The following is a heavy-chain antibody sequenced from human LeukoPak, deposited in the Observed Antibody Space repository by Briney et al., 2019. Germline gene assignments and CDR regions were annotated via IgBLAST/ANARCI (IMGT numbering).Heavy chain of an antibody. J-gene: IGHJ3*02. CDR3: ARLPKNGGGSLKGAFDI. CDR1: GGSFSGYY. CDR2: IYTSGST. V-gene: IGHV4-59*10. D-gene: IGHD2-15*01. Sequence: SETLSLTCAVYGGSFSGYYWSWIRQPAGKGLEWIGRIYTSGSTNYNPSLKSRVTMSVDTSKNQFSLKLSSVTAADTAVYFCARLPKNGGGSLKGAFDIWGQGTMVTVSS.